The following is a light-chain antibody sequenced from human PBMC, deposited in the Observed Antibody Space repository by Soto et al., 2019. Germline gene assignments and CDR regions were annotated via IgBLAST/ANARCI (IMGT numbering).Light chain of an antibody. CDR1: QSVSSY. Sequence: EIVLTQSPATLSLSPGERATLSCRASQSVSSYLAWYQHKPGQAPRLLIYDASNRATGIPARFSGSGSGTDFKLTISSLEPEDFAVYYCQQRSNWPLTFGGGTKVEIK. V-gene: IGKV3-11*01. CDR2: DAS. CDR3: QQRSNWPLT. J-gene: IGKJ4*01.